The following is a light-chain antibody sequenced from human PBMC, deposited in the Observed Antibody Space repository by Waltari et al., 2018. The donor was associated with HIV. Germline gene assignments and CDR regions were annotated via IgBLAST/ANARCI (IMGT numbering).Light chain of an antibody. CDR2: EGV. V-gene: IGKV3-20*01. J-gene: IGKJ1*01. CDR3: QQYSDSPPGT. Sequence: EIVLTQSPGTLSLCPGDSVTLSCRDSQSLSVRYIAWDQQRHGQPPRLILYEGVTRDTGIPYRFSGSGSVRDFSLSISRLEPEDFAVYFCQQYSDSPPGTFGQGTKVEMK. CDR1: QSLSVRY.